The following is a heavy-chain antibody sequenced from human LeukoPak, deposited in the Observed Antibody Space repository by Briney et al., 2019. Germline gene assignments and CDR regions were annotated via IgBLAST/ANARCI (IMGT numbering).Heavy chain of an antibody. CDR3: ARAVGVTAIHNAFDI. CDR2: IYSGGGT. D-gene: IGHD2-21*02. Sequence: GGSPRLSCAASGFTVSSNYMSWVRQAPGKGLEWVSVIYSGGGTDYADSVKGRFTISRDNSKNTLYLQMNSLRAEDTAVYYCARAVGVTAIHNAFDIWGQGTMVTVSS. CDR1: GFTVSSNY. J-gene: IGHJ3*02. V-gene: IGHV3-66*02.